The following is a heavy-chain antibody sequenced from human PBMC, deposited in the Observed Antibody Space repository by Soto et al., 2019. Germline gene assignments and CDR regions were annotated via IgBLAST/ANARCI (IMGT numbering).Heavy chain of an antibody. CDR1: GFTFSSYG. CDR2: ISYDGSNK. Sequence: PGGSLRLSCAASGFTFSSYGMHWVRQAPGKGLEWVAVISYDGSNKYYADSVKGRFTISRDNSKNTLYLQMNSLRAEDTAVYYCAKDTPKQYYDFWSGPAMDVWGQGTTVTVSS. D-gene: IGHD3-3*01. J-gene: IGHJ6*02. CDR3: AKDTPKQYYDFWSGPAMDV. V-gene: IGHV3-30*18.